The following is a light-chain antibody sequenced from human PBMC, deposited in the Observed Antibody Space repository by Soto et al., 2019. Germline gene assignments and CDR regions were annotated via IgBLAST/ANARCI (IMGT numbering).Light chain of an antibody. CDR3: QQYASSPYT. CDR1: QSISSSY. V-gene: IGKV3-20*01. Sequence: EIVLTQSPGTLSLSPGERATLSCRASQSISSSYLAWYQQKPGQAPRLLIYGASRRATGIPDRFSVRESGTDFTLTITTLEPEDSAVYFCQQYASSPYTFGQGTKVEI. CDR2: GAS. J-gene: IGKJ2*01.